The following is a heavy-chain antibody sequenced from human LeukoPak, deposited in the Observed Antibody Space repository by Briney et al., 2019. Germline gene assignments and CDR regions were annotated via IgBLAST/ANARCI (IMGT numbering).Heavy chain of an antibody. CDR3: ARRRGILWDGDYFDY. D-gene: IGHD2-21*01. CDR2: IYYSGST. V-gene: IGHV4-59*08. CDR1: GGSISSYY. J-gene: IGHJ4*02. Sequence: SETLSLTCTVSGGSISSYYWSWIRQPPGKGLEWIWYIYYSGSTNYNPSLKSRVTISADTSKNQFSLKLSSVTAADTAVYYCARRRGILWDGDYFDYWGQGTLVTVSS.